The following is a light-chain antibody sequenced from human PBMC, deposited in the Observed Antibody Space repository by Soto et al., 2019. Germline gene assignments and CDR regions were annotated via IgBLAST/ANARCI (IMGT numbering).Light chain of an antibody. J-gene: IGKJ4*01. Sequence: EIVLTQSPATLSVSPGERATLSCRASRSVDSNLGWYQQRPGQAPRLLIYAASTRATRIPARFSGSGSGTEFTLTISSLQSDDFAIYYCQQYGYWPPFTFGGGTKVEIK. V-gene: IGKV3D-15*01. CDR2: AAS. CDR3: QQYGYWPPFT. CDR1: RSVDSN.